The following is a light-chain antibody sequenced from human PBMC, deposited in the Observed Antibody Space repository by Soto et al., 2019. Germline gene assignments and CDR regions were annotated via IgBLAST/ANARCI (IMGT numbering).Light chain of an antibody. Sequence: EIVLTQSPATLSLSPGERATLSCRASQSVSRYLAWYQQKPGQAPRLLIYDASNRVIGIPARFSGSGSGTDFTLTISSLEPEDFAVYYCQQRSNWPLTFGGGTKVEIK. V-gene: IGKV3-11*01. CDR3: QQRSNWPLT. CDR1: QSVSRY. CDR2: DAS. J-gene: IGKJ4*01.